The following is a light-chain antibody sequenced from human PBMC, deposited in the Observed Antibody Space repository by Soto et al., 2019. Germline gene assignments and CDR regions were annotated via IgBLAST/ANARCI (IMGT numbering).Light chain of an antibody. CDR3: MQPLQTPWT. CDR1: QSPLHSNGYNY. Sequence: DIVMTQSPLSLPVTPGEPASISCRSSQSPLHSNGYNYLDWYLQKPGQSPQLLIYLGSNRASGVPDRFSGSGSGTDFTLKISRVEAEDVGVYYCMQPLQTPWTFGQGTKVEIK. J-gene: IGKJ1*01. CDR2: LGS. V-gene: IGKV2-28*01.